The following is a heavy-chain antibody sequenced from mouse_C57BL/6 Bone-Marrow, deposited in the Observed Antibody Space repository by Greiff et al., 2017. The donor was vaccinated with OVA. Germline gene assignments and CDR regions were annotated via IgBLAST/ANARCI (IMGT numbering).Heavy chain of an antibody. D-gene: IGHD2-1*01. Sequence: VKLMESGPGLVAPSQSLSITCTVSGFSLTSYGVHWVRQPPGKGLEWLVVIWSDGSTTYNSALKSRLSISKDNSKSQVFLKMNSLQTDDTAMYYCARHGNGNHGDYFDYWGQGTTLTVSS. CDR3: ARHGNGNHGDYFDY. V-gene: IGHV2-6-1*01. CDR1: GFSLTSYG. CDR2: IWSDGST. J-gene: IGHJ2*01.